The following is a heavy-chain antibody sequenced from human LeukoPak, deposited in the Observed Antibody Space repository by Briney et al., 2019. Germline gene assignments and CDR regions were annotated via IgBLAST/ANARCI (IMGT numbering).Heavy chain of an antibody. J-gene: IGHJ4*02. CDR1: GYTFTGYY. V-gene: IGHV1-2*02. D-gene: IGHD2-2*02. Sequence: HGASVKVSCKASGYTFTGYYMHWVRQAPGQGLEWMAWINPNSGLTEYAQKFQGRVTMTRDTSISTAYMDLSRLRSDDTAVYYCARGERLYGPDYWGQGTLVTVSS. CDR2: INPNSGLT. CDR3: ARGERLYGPDY.